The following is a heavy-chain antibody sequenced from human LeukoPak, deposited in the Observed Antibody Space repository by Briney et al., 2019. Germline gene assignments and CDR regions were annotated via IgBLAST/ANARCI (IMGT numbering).Heavy chain of an antibody. D-gene: IGHD6-19*01. CDR2: IYPGDSDT. CDR3: ARFSGSGWSIYYFDY. Sequence: GESLKISCKGSGYSFASYWIGWVRQMPGKGLEWMEIIYPGDSDTRYSPSFQGQVTISADKSISTAYLQWSSLKASDTAMYYCARFSGSGWSIYYFDYWGQGTLVTVSS. CDR1: GYSFASYW. J-gene: IGHJ4*02. V-gene: IGHV5-51*01.